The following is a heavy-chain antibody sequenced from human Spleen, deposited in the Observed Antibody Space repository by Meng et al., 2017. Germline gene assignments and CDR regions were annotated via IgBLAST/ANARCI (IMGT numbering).Heavy chain of an antibody. CDR3: ARISYSSSWYINGGYYYGMDV. J-gene: IGHJ6*02. V-gene: IGHV2-26*01. CDR2: IFSNDEK. CDR1: GYSISSGYYW. D-gene: IGHD6-13*01. Sequence: LRLSCTVSGYSISSGYYWGWIRQPPGKALEWLAHIFSNDEKSYSTSLKSRLTISKDTSKSQVVLTMTNMDPVDTATYYCARISYSSSWYINGGYYYGMDVWGQGTTVTVSS.